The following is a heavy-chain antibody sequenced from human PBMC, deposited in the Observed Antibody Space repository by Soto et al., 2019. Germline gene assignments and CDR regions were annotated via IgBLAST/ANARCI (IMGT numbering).Heavy chain of an antibody. CDR3: AYLSEVTTGTWFDP. Sequence: SGPTLVNPTQTLTLTCTFSGFSLSSSGVGVGWIRQPPGKALEWLALIYWDDDRRYSPSLKRRLTLTEDTSKTQVVLTMTNMDPIDTATYYCAYLSEVTTGTWFDPWGQGTLVTVSS. V-gene: IGHV2-5*02. CDR2: IYWDDDR. CDR1: GFSLSSSGVG. J-gene: IGHJ5*02. D-gene: IGHD3-22*01.